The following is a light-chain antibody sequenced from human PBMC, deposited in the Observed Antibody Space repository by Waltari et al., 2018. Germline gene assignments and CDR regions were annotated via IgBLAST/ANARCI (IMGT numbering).Light chain of an antibody. CDR2: AAS. CDR1: QSVSRY. J-gene: IGKJ1*01. Sequence: EVVLTQSPGTLSLSPGERATLSCRASQSVSRYLAWYQQRPGQAPRRLIYAASTRATGVPDRFSGSGCGTDFSLTISRLGPEDFAVYYCQNHERLPATFGQGTKVEIK. V-gene: IGKV3-20*01. CDR3: QNHERLPAT.